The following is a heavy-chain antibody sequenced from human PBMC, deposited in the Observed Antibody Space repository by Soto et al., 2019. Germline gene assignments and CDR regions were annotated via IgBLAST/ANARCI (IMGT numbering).Heavy chain of an antibody. CDR1: GFTFSDYA. CDR2: TSYDGNIK. D-gene: IGHD3-22*01. CDR3: VRRAITMTLVSYYFDY. V-gene: IGHV3-30-3*01. J-gene: IGHJ4*02. Sequence: PGGSLRLSCVASGFTFSDYAMLWVRQAPCRGLEWVAVTSYDGNIKHYADSVKGRFTISRDNSKNTLFLQLNSLRAEDTAVYFCVRRAITMTLVSYYFDYWGQGSLVTVSS.